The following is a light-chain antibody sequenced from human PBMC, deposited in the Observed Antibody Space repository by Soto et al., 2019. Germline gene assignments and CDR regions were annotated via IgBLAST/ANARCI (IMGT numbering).Light chain of an antibody. J-gene: IGKJ5*01. CDR1: HDITNS. CDR2: DAF. CDR3: QQYDNLPLT. V-gene: IGKV1-33*01. Sequence: DIKMRQSRSWVSASVRDRVVMTCRASHDITNSLNWYQQKPGKAPKLLIYDAFNLQTGVPSRFSGSGSGTDFTFTINSLQPEDIGTYYCQQYDNLPLTFGQGTQLEIK.